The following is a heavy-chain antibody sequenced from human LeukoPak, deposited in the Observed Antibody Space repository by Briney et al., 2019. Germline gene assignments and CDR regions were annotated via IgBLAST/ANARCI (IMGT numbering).Heavy chain of an antibody. CDR3: ARVFVAGYSSSWFDY. CDR1: GGSISSYY. V-gene: IGHV4-59*01. D-gene: IGHD6-13*01. CDR2: IYYSGGT. Sequence: PSETLSLTCTVSGGSISSYYWSWIRQPPGKGLEWIGYIYYSGGTNYNPSLKSRVTISVDTSKNQFSLKLSSVTAADTALYYCARVFVAGYSSSWFDYWGQGTLVTVSS. J-gene: IGHJ4*02.